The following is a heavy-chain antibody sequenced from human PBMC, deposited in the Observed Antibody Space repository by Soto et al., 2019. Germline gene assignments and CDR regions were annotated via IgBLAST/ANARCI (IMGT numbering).Heavy chain of an antibody. J-gene: IGHJ5*02. CDR1: GYTFTSYY. CDR3: ARSPFGADSSGYYYPPFDP. CDR2: INPSGGST. Sequence: ASVKVSCKASGYTFTSYYMHWVRQAPGQGLEWMGIINPSGGSTSYAQKFQGRVTMTRDTSTSTVYMELSSLRSEDTAVYYCARSPFGADSSGYYYPPFDPWGQGTLVTVSS. V-gene: IGHV1-46*01. D-gene: IGHD3-22*01.